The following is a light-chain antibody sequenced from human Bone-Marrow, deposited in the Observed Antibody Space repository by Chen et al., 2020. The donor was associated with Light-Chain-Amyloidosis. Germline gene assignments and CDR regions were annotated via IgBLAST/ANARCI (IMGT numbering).Light chain of an antibody. Sequence: SYELTQPPSVSVSPGQTARITCSGDDLPKKYAYWYQQKPGQAPVLVIHRDTERPSGSSERFSGSSSGTTATLTSSGVQAEDEADYHCQSADSSGTYEVIFGGGTKLTVL. CDR1: DLPKKY. CDR2: RDT. CDR3: QSADSSGTYEVI. V-gene: IGLV3-25*03. J-gene: IGLJ2*01.